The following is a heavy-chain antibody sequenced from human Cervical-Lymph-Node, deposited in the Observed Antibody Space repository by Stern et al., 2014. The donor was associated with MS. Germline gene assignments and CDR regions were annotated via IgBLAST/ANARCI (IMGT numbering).Heavy chain of an antibody. Sequence: QLQLQESGPGLVKPSQTLSLICTVSGGSLTNGDYYWSWIRQPPGKGLEWIGYIYYSGTTYYTPSLKSRVTISLDTSKNQFSLKLNSTTAADTAVYYCAREPVNDILTGPRFDPWGQGTLVIVSS. CDR2: IYYSGTT. CDR3: AREPVNDILTGPRFDP. CDR1: GGSLTNGDYY. J-gene: IGHJ5*02. V-gene: IGHV4-30-4*01. D-gene: IGHD3-9*01.